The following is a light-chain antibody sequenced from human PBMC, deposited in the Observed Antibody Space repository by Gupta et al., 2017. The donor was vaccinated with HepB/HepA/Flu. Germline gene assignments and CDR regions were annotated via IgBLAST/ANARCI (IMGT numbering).Light chain of an antibody. J-gene: IGLJ2*01. CDR3: AAWDDSLNALV. Sequence: QSVLTQPPSASGPPGQRVTISCSGSSSNIGRNTVNWYQQLPGTAPKLLIYSNNQRPSGVPDRFSGSKSGTSASLAISGLQSEDEADYYCAAWDDSLNALVFGGGTKLTVL. V-gene: IGLV1-44*01. CDR2: SNN. CDR1: SSNIGRNT.